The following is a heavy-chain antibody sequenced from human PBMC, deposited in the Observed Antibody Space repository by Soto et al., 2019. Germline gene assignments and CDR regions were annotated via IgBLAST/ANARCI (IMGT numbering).Heavy chain of an antibody. D-gene: IGHD2-21*02. CDR1: GFTFDYYA. V-gene: IGHV3-64*01. CDR2: INSNGDKT. Sequence: PGGSLRLSCAASGFTFDYYAMQWVRQAPGKGLEYVSAINSNGDKTYYANSVKGRFTISRDNSRNTLYLQMGSLRAEDMAVYYCARETRGGDIYWYFDLWGRGTLVTVPQ. J-gene: IGHJ2*01. CDR3: ARETRGGDIYWYFDL.